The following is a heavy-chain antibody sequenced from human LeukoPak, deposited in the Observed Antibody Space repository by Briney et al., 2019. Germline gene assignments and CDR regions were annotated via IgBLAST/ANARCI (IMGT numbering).Heavy chain of an antibody. CDR2: IYYSGST. Sequence: PSETLSLTCTVSGGSISSSSYYWGWIHQPPGKGLEWIGSIYYSGSTYYNPSLKSRVTISVDTSKNQFSLKLSSVTAADTAVYYCAREKSWFFDYWGQGTLVTVSS. CDR3: AREKSWFFDY. V-gene: IGHV4-39*07. CDR1: GGSISSSSYY. J-gene: IGHJ4*02. D-gene: IGHD6-13*01.